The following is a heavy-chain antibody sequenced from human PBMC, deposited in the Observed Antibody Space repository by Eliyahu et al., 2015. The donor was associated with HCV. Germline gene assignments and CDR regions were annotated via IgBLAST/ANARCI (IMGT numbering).Heavy chain of an antibody. V-gene: IGHV1-2*02. Sequence: QVQLVQSGAEVKKPGASVKVSCKASGYTFTGYXRHWVRQAPGQGLEWMGWINPNSGGTNYAQKFQGRVTMTRDTSISTAYMELSRLRSDDTAVYYCARGRWGIAAAGTSGYFDYWGQGTLVTVSS. CDR2: INPNSGGT. J-gene: IGHJ4*02. CDR1: GYTFTGYX. CDR3: ARGRWGIAAAGTSGYFDY. D-gene: IGHD6-13*01.